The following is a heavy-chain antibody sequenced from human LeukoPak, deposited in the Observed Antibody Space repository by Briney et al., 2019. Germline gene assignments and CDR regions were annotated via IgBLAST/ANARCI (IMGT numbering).Heavy chain of an antibody. CDR2: ITRDSGII. CDR1: RFTFSSYS. D-gene: IGHD3-9*01. J-gene: IGHJ3*02. CDR3: ARDLDWAFDI. Sequence: PGGSLRLSCAASRFTFSSYSMNWVRQAPGKGLEWVSYITRDSGIISYADSVKGRFTISRDNAKNSLYLQMNSLTDEDTALYYCARDLDWAFDIWGQGTMVTVSS. V-gene: IGHV3-48*02.